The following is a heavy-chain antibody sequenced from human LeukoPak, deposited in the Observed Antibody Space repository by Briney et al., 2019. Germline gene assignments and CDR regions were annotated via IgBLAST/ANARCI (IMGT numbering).Heavy chain of an antibody. J-gene: IGHJ4*02. V-gene: IGHV3-11*01. D-gene: IGHD5-18*01. Sequence: GGSLRLYCAASGFTFSDYYMRWIRQAPGTGLERVSYISSSGSTIYYADSVKGRFTISRDNAKNSLYLQMNSLRAEDTAVYYCARARGGYSYGHGLGYWGQGTLVTVSS. CDR2: ISSSGSTI. CDR3: ARARGGYSYGHGLGY. CDR1: GFTFSDYY.